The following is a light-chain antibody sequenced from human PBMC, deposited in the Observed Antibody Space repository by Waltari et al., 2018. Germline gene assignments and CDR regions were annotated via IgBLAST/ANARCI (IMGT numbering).Light chain of an antibody. CDR3: QQYNSYSRT. J-gene: IGKJ1*01. CDR1: QSVSIW. V-gene: IGKV1-5*03. Sequence: DIQMTQSPSTLSASVGDRVTITCRASQSVSIWLAWYQQKPGKAPNLLIYKASTLESGVPSRFGGSGSGTEFTLTISSLQPDDFATYYCQQYNSYSRTFGQGTKVEI. CDR2: KAS.